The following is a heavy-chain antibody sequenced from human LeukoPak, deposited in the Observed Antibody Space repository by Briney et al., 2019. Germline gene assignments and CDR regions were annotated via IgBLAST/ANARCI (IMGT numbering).Heavy chain of an antibody. D-gene: IGHD1-14*01. CDR1: GGSISSYY. CDR2: IYTSGST. V-gene: IGHV4-4*07. Sequence: PSETLSLTCTVSGGSISSYYWSWIRQPAGKGLEWIGRIYTSGSTNYNPSLKSRVTMSVDTSKNQFSLKLSSVTAADTAVYYCARGTTSKTSPAPYYYYYYMDVWGKGTTVTVSS. CDR3: ARGTTSKTSPAPYYYYYYMDV. J-gene: IGHJ6*03.